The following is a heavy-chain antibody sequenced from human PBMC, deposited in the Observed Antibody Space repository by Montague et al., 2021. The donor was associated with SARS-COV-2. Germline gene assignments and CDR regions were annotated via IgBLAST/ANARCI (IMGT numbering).Heavy chain of an antibody. CDR2: INHSGST. CDR3: ASWSIAAAAGFDY. D-gene: IGHD6-13*01. Sequence: SETLSLTCAVYGGPFSGYYWSWIRQPPGKGLEWIGEINHSGSTNYNPSLKSRVTISVDTSKNQFSLKLSSVTAADTAVYYCASWSIAAAAGFDYWGQGTLVTVSS. V-gene: IGHV4-34*01. J-gene: IGHJ4*02. CDR1: GGPFSGYY.